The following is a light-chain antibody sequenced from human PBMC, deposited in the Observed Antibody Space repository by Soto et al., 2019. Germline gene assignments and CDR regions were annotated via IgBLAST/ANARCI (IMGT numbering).Light chain of an antibody. CDR1: QSIHTS. J-gene: IGKJ5*01. V-gene: IGKV3D-20*02. CDR2: DST. Sequence: ILMTQTPLSSPVTLGQPATLSCRASQSIHTSLAWYQQKSGKPPRLVIYDSTLRANGIPDRFSGSGSGTDFTLTISRLEPEDFAVYYCQQYSPPITFGQGTRLEIK. CDR3: QQYSPPIT.